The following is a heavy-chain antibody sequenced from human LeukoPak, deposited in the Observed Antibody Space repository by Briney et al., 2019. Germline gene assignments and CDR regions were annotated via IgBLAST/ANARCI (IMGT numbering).Heavy chain of an antibody. CDR2: INPSGGST. CDR3: ARGGDCSSTSCYPYNWFDP. J-gene: IGHJ5*02. D-gene: IGHD2-2*01. V-gene: IGHV1-46*03. CDR1: GYTFTNYG. Sequence: ASVKVSCKASGYTFTNYGISWVRQAPGQGLEWMGIINPSGGSTSYAQKFQGRVTMTRDTSTSTVYMELSSLRSEDTAVYYCARGGDCSSTSCYPYNWFDPWGQGTLVTVSS.